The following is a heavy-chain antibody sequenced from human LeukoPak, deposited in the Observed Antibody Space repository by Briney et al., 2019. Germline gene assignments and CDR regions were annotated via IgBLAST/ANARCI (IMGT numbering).Heavy chain of an antibody. V-gene: IGHV1-46*01. CDR1: GYTFTDYN. J-gene: IGHJ3*02. CDR3: ARVRDGYNDAYDI. Sequence: ASVKVSCKTSGYTFTDYNLHWVRQAPGQRLEWMGIIKPSGGDTSYAQTLQGRVFMTRDTSTSTVYMELSSLKSEDTAVYYCARVRDGYNDAYDIWGQGTMVTVSS. CDR2: IKPSGGDT. D-gene: IGHD5-24*01.